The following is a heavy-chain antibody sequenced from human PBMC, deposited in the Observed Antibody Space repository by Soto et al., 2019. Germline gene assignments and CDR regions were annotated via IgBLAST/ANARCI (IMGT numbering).Heavy chain of an antibody. CDR2: ISGSGGST. D-gene: IGHD3-9*01. Sequence: VSSLSLSSAISGFTLNSYAMHWVRQALGKGLEWVAAISGSGGSTYYADSVKGRFNIYRDNSKNTLYLQMNSPRVEDTAVYYCAKDIREILTGYPTGTFDDWGKGNEVTV. CDR3: AKDIREILTGYPTGTFDD. J-gene: IGHJ4*02. CDR1: GFTLNSYA. V-gene: IGHV3-23*01.